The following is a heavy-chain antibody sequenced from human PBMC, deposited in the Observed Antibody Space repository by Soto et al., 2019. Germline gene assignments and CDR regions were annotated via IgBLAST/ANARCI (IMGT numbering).Heavy chain of an antibody. V-gene: IGHV1-18*04. CDR3: ARAFSYGSFWYFDL. Sequence: QLHLVQSGPEVKNPGASVKVSCQASGFSFANYGITWVRQAPGQGLEWMGWITAYNGNTHYAQNLQGRVTMTTDTSMSTAYMELWRLRSDDTAVYYCARAFSYGSFWYFDLWGRGTRVTVSS. D-gene: IGHD3-16*01. CDR2: ITAYNGNT. J-gene: IGHJ2*01. CDR1: GFSFANYG.